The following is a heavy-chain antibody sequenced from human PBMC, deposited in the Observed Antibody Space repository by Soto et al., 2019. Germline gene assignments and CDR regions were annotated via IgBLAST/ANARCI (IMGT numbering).Heavy chain of an antibody. D-gene: IGHD3-22*01. Sequence: SETLSLTCTVSGGSISSYYWSWIRQPPGKGLEWIGYIYYSGSTNYNPSLKSRVTISVDTPKNQFSLKLSSVTAADTAVYYCARQLEYYYDSSEPFVFDPWGQGTLVTISS. CDR1: GGSISSYY. CDR2: IYYSGST. CDR3: ARQLEYYYDSSEPFVFDP. V-gene: IGHV4-59*08. J-gene: IGHJ5*02.